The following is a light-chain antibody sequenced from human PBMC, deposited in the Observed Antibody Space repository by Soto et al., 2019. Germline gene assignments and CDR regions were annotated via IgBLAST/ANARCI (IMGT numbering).Light chain of an antibody. Sequence: QSALTQPRSVSGSPGQSVTISCTGTSSDVGGYNYVSWYQQHPGKAPKLMIYDVSKRPSGVPDRFSGFKSGNTASLTISGLLAEDEEAYYCCSYAGSYSQVFGTGTKVTVL. CDR2: DVS. V-gene: IGLV2-11*01. CDR1: SSDVGGYNY. CDR3: CSYAGSYSQV. J-gene: IGLJ1*01.